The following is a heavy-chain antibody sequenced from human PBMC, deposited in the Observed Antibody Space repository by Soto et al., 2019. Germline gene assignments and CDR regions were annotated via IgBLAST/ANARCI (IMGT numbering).Heavy chain of an antibody. D-gene: IGHD5-18*01. CDR1: GFTFSSYS. J-gene: IGHJ6*02. CDR3: AREPGYSYGYYYYYGMDV. Sequence: LRLSCAASGFTFSSYSMNWVRQAPGKGLEWVSSISSSSSYIYYADSVKGRFTISRDNAKNSLYLQMNSLRAEDTAVYYCAREPGYSYGYYYYYGMDVWGQGTTVTVSS. V-gene: IGHV3-21*01. CDR2: ISSSSSYI.